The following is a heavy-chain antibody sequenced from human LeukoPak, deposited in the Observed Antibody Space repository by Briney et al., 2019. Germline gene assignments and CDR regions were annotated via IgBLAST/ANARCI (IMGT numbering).Heavy chain of an antibody. J-gene: IGHJ6*03. CDR2: INPNSGGT. Sequence: EASVKVSCKASGYTFTGYYMHWVRQVPGQGLEWMGRINPNSGGTNYAQKFQGRVTMTRDTSISTAYMELSSLRSEDTAVYYCATGVVTYYYYYYMDVWGKGTTVTVSS. CDR1: GYTFTGYY. V-gene: IGHV1-2*06. D-gene: IGHD3-3*01. CDR3: ATGVVTYYYYYYMDV.